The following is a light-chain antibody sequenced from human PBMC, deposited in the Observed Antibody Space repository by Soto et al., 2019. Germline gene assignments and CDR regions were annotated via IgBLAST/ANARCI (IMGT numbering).Light chain of an antibody. CDR1: QTISSW. V-gene: IGKV1-5*03. CDR3: QQRSNWPQT. CDR2: KAS. Sequence: DIQMTQSPSTLSASVRDRVTITCRASQTISSWLAWFQQRPGRAPKFLIYKASSLKNGVPLRFSGSGSGTDFTLTISSLEPEDFAVYYCQQRSNWPQTFGQGTKVDIK. J-gene: IGKJ1*01.